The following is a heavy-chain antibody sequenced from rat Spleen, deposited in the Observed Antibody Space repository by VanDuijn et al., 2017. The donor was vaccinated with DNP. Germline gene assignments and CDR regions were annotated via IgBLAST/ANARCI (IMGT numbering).Heavy chain of an antibody. CDR3: TRGATGG. CDR1: GVTFSDYN. Sequence: EVQLVESGGDLVQPGRSLKLSCVVSGVTFSDYNMAWVRQAPKKGLEWVASIIYDGTRTYYRDSVKGRFTVSRDIATSTLYLHMDSLKSEDTATYFCTRGATGGWGQGVMVTVSS. CDR2: IIYDGTRT. J-gene: IGHJ2*01. D-gene: IGHD4-1*01. V-gene: IGHV5S10*01.